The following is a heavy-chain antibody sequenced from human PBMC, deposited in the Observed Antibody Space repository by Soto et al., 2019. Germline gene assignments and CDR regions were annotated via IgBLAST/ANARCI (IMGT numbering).Heavy chain of an antibody. J-gene: IGHJ4*02. CDR1: GFTFSSHW. CDR2: IKSDGSST. Sequence: EVQLVESGGGLVQPGGSLRLSCAASGFTFSSHWRHWVRQVPGKGLVWVSRIKSDGSSTAYADSVKGRFTISSDNAKNTLYLQMNSLRVEDSAVYYCARDRPEILNPTDHPMFDYWGQGTLVTVSS. D-gene: IGHD6-6*01. V-gene: IGHV3-74*01. CDR3: ARDRPEILNPTDHPMFDY.